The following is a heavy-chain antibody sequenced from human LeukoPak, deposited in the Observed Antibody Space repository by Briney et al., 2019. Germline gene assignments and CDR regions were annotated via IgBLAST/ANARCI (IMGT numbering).Heavy chain of an antibody. CDR2: VYNGGST. J-gene: IGHJ2*01. CDR3: ARERSGSYYRWYFDP. Sequence: SETLSLTCTVSGGSISNYFWNWIRQSPGKRLEWIGFVYNGGSTNYNPSLKSRVTMSVDTSKNQFSLKMSYVTAADTTMYYCARERSGSYYRWYFDPWGRGTLVTVSS. CDR1: GGSISNYF. V-gene: IGHV4-59*01. D-gene: IGHD1-26*01.